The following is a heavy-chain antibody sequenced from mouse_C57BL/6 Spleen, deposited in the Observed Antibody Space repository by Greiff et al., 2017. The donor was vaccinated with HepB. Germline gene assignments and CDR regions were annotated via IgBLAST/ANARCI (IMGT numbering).Heavy chain of an antibody. J-gene: IGHJ1*03. Sequence: QVQLQQPGAELVKPGASVKMSCKASGYTFTSYWITWVKQRPGQGLEWIGDIYPGSGSTNYNEKFKSKATLTVDTSSSTAYMQLSSLTSDDSAVYYCARSPMDDYDESYWYFDVWGTGTTVTVSS. D-gene: IGHD2-4*01. CDR3: ARSPMDDYDESYWYFDV. CDR2: IYPGSGST. V-gene: IGHV1-55*01. CDR1: GYTFTSYW.